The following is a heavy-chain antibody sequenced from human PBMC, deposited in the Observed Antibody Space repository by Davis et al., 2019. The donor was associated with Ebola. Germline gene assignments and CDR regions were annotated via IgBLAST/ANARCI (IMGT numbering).Heavy chain of an antibody. Sequence: PGGSLRLSCAASGFTFRNAWMTWVRQAPGKGLEWVGRIKSNGDGGTVDYAAPVRGRFTISRDDSKNTVYLQMNNLKSEDTAVYYCWAALDYWGQGTLVTVSS. V-gene: IGHV3-15*01. J-gene: IGHJ4*02. CDR1: GFTFRNAW. CDR3: WAALDY. CDR2: IKSNGDGGTV. D-gene: IGHD2-15*01.